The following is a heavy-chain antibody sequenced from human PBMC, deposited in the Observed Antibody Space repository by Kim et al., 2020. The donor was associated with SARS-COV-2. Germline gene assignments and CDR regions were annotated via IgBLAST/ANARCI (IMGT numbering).Heavy chain of an antibody. Sequence: SETLSLTCAVYGGSFSGYYWSWIRQPSGKGLEWIGEINHSGSTNYNPSLKSRVTISVDTSKNQFSLKLSSVTAADTAVYYCSFGSTSPMGDAFDIWGQGTMVTVSS. CDR2: INHSGST. CDR3: SFGSTSPMGDAFDI. J-gene: IGHJ3*02. D-gene: IGHD2-2*01. CDR1: GGSFSGYY. V-gene: IGHV4-34*01.